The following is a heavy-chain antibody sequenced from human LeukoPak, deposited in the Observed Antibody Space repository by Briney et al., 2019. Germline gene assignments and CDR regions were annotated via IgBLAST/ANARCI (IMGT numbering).Heavy chain of an antibody. CDR3: ARGLGIAVAGTDY. Sequence: AAVTVSRKSSAYTFTSYDLNWVRQAPGQGLEWMGWMNPNRGNTRYAQKFQGRVTMTRNTSISTAYMELSSLRSEDTAVYYCARGLGIAVAGTDYWGQGTLVTVSS. CDR1: AYTFTSYD. V-gene: IGHV1-8*01. J-gene: IGHJ4*02. CDR2: MNPNRGNT. D-gene: IGHD6-19*01.